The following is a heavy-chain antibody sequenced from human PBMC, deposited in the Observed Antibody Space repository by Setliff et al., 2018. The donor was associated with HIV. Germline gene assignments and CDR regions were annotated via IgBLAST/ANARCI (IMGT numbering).Heavy chain of an antibody. Sequence: GGSLRLSCAASGFMFYNYWMSWVRQAPGKGLEWVARIRNKKNGGTTYYAAPVEGRFTISRDDSKNTLSLQMNSLKTEDTAIYYCTTDLGSGRFSWNNNWGQGTLVTVSS. J-gene: IGHJ4*02. V-gene: IGHV3-15*01. CDR3: TTDLGSGRFSWNNN. CDR2: IRNKKNGGTT. CDR1: GFMFYNYW. D-gene: IGHD1-26*01.